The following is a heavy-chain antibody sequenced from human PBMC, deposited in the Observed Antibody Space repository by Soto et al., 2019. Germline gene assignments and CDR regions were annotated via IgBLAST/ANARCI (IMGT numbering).Heavy chain of an antibody. J-gene: IGHJ4*02. CDR3: AKDTGPN. Sequence: LRLSCAASGFTLDNYAMHWVRQAPGKGLEWVSGISWNSNTIAYADSVKGRFTISRDNAKNSLYLQVNSLRAEDTAFYYCAKDTGPNWGQGTLVTVSS. V-gene: IGHV3-9*01. CDR1: GFTLDNYA. CDR2: ISWNSNTI.